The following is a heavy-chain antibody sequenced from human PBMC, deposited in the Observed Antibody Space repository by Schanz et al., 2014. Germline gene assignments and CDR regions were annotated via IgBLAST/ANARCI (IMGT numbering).Heavy chain of an antibody. CDR3: ARGPDYGSGSYSSY. J-gene: IGHJ4*02. D-gene: IGHD3-10*01. CDR1: GFTFSSYW. V-gene: IGHV3-7*03. CDR2: IKQDGSER. Sequence: EVQLVESGGGLVQPGGSLRLSCAASGFTFSSYWMSWVRQAPGKGLEWVANIKQDGSERYYVDSVKGRFTISRDNVKNSVYLQMNSLRVEDTAVYYCARGPDYGSGSYSSYWGQGTLVTVSS.